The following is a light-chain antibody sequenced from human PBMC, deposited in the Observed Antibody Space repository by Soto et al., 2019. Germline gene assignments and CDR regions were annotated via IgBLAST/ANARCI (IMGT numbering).Light chain of an antibody. V-gene: IGLV1-44*01. CDR2: NDH. J-gene: IGLJ1*01. CDR1: SSNIGRNN. Sequence: QSVLTQPPSASGTPGQRVTISCSGGSSNIGRNNVNWYQQLPGTAPKLLIFNDHLRPSGVPDRFSGSKSGTSASLAISGLQSDDGADYFCASWDDSLNGYVFGTGTKLTVL. CDR3: ASWDDSLNGYV.